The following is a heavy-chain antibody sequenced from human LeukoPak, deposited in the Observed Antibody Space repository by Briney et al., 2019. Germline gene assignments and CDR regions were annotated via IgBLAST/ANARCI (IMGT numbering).Heavy chain of an antibody. CDR3: ARAAPYDYVWGSYRYTSGPFDY. J-gene: IGHJ4*02. CDR2: IYYSGST. V-gene: IGHV4-31*03. D-gene: IGHD3-16*02. Sequence: SETLSLTCTVSGGSISSGGYYWSWIRQHPGKGLEWIGYIYYSGSTYYNPSLKSRVTISVDTSKNQFSLKLSSVTAADTAVYYCARAAPYDYVWGSYRYTSGPFDYWGQGTLVTVSS. CDR1: GGSISSGGYY.